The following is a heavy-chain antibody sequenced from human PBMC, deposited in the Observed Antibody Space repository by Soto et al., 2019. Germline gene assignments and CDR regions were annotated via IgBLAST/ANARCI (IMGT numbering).Heavy chain of an antibody. CDR3: ARDTMDTAMVFGY. CDR1: GYTFTSYV. J-gene: IGHJ4*02. D-gene: IGHD5-18*01. V-gene: IGHV1-3*01. CDR2: INGGNGNT. Sequence: ASVKVSCKASGYTFTSYVMHWVRQAPGQRLEWMGWINGGNGNTKYLQKFQGRVTITRDTSASIVYMELSSLRSEDTAVYYCARDTMDTAMVFGYWGQGTLVTVSS.